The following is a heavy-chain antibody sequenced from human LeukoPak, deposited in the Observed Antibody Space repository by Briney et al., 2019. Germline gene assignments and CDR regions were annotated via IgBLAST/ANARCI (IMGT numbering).Heavy chain of an antibody. J-gene: IGHJ4*02. CDR2: ISGSGG. D-gene: IGHD5/OR15-5a*01. Sequence: PGGSLRLSCTASGFTVSVYAMNWVRQAPGKGLEWVAAISGSGGYYADSVKGRFTTSRDTSENTLYLQMSGLRAEDTAVYYCAKAASSSSRSPNDYWGQGTLVTVSS. CDR3: AKAASSSSRSPNDY. CDR1: GFTVSVYA. V-gene: IGHV3-23*01.